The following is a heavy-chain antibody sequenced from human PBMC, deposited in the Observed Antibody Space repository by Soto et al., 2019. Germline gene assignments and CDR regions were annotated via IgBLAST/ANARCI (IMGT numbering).Heavy chain of an antibody. CDR3: ARDFSGSAFDY. D-gene: IGHD5-12*01. CDR1: GYTFTGSS. V-gene: IGHV1-2*04. CDR2: INPNSGGT. J-gene: IGHJ4*02. Sequence: QVQLVQSGAEVKKPGASVKVSCKASGYTFTGSSMHWVRQAPGQGLEWMGWINPNSGGTNYAQTFQGWVTMTRDTYISTAYMELSRLRSDDTAVYYCARDFSGSAFDYWGQGTLVTVSS.